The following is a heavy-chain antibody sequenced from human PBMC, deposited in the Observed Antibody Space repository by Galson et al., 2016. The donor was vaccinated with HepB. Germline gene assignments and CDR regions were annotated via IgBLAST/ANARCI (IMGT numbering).Heavy chain of an antibody. Sequence: GAEVKKPGESLKISCQDSRKTSTDYRIAWVRQMPGKGLEWMGLIYVGDSDTRYNPSFRGQVTISADKSTSTAYLQLDSLKASDTAMYYCAKDGSGSWVSPNYFDSWGQGTLVTGSS. CDR3: AKDGSGSWVSPNYFDS. V-gene: IGHV5-51*01. CDR1: RKTSTDYR. D-gene: IGHD3-10*01. J-gene: IGHJ4*02. CDR2: IYVGDSDT.